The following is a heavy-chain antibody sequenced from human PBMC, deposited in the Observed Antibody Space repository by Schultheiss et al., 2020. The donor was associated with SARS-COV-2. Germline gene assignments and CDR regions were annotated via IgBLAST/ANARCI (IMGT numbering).Heavy chain of an antibody. Sequence: SETLSLTCSVSGGSINSDYWTWIRQPPGKGLEWIGRIYTSGSTNYNPSLQSRLTMSIDTSKNQFSLKLSSVTAADTAVYYCARESFDYGDLDSWGQGTLVTVSS. CDR2: IYTSGST. CDR1: GGSINSDY. J-gene: IGHJ4*02. CDR3: ARESFDYGDLDS. V-gene: IGHV4-4*07. D-gene: IGHD4-17*01.